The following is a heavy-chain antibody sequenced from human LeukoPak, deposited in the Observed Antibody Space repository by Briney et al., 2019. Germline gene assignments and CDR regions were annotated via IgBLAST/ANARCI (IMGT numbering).Heavy chain of an antibody. CDR3: ARARGIAAAGPYNWFDP. CDR1: GYTFTSYA. V-gene: IGHV7-4-1*02. J-gene: IGHJ5*02. D-gene: IGHD6-13*01. CDR2: INTNTGNP. Sequence: ASVKVSCKASGYTFTSYAMNWVRQAPGQGLEWMGWINTNTGNPTYAQGFTGRVVFSLDTSVSTAYLQISSLKAEDTAVYYCARARGIAAAGPYNWFDPWGQGTLVTVSS.